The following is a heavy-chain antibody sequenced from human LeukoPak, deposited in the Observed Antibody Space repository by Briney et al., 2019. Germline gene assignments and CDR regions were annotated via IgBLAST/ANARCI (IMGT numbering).Heavy chain of an antibody. CDR3: ATLTTVSPFDY. CDR1: GGSFSGYY. J-gene: IGHJ4*02. CDR2: INHSGST. D-gene: IGHD4-11*01. V-gene: IGHV4-34*01. Sequence: TSETLSLTCAVYGGSFSGYYWSWIRQPPGKGLEWIGEINHSGSTNYNPSLESRVTISVDTSENQFSLKLSSVTAADTAVYYCATLTTVSPFDYWGQGTLVTVSS.